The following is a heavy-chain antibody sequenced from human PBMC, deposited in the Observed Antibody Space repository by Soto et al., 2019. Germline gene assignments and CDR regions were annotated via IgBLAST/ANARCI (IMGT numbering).Heavy chain of an antibody. Sequence: SETLSLTCAVYGGSFSGYYWSWIRQPPGKGLEWIGEINHSGSTNYNPSLKSRVTISVDTSKNQFSLKLSSVTAADTAVYYCARGTPTVTNILAVLDLDYWGQGTRVTVS. CDR2: INHSGST. CDR3: ARGTPTVTNILAVLDLDY. J-gene: IGHJ4*02. V-gene: IGHV4-34*01. CDR1: GGSFSGYY. D-gene: IGHD4-17*01.